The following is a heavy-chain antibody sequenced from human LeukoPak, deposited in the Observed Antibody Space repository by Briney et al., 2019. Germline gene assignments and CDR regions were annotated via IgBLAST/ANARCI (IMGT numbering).Heavy chain of an antibody. CDR3: AKDRSATPGVLDAFDI. D-gene: IGHD7-27*01. V-gene: IGHV3-30*18. Sequence: GGSLRLSCAASGFTFSSYGMHWVRQAPGKGLEWVAVISYDGSNKYYADSVKGRFTISRDNSKNTLYLQMNSLRAEDTAVYYCAKDRSATPGVLDAFDIWGQGTMVTVSS. CDR2: ISYDGSNK. CDR1: GFTFSSYG. J-gene: IGHJ3*02.